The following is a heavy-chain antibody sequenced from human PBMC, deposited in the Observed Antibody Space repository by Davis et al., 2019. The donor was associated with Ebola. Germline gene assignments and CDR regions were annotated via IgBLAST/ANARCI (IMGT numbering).Heavy chain of an antibody. CDR2: IKQDGSEK. V-gene: IGHV3-7*03. Sequence: GESLKISCAASGFTFSSYWMSWVRQAPGKGLEWVANIKQDGSEKYYADSVKGQFTISRDNAKNSLYLQMNSLRAEDTAVYYCPTRRLVVVPAAILEDWGQGTLVTVSS. CDR1: GFTFSSYW. CDR3: PTRRLVVVPAAILED. J-gene: IGHJ4*02. D-gene: IGHD2-2*02.